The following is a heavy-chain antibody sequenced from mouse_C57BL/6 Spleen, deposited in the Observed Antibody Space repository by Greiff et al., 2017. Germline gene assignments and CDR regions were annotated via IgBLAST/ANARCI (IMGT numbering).Heavy chain of an antibody. J-gene: IGHJ2*01. CDR3: ERAPYDYGGYFDY. CDR2: IYPGDGDT. Sequence: VMLVESGPELVKPGASVKISCTASGYAFSSSWMNWVKQRPGKGLEWIGRIYPGDGDTNYNGKFKGKATLTADKSSSTAYMQLSSLTSEDSAVSFCERAPYDYGGYFDYWGQGTTLTVSS. V-gene: IGHV1-82*01. CDR1: GYAFSSSW. D-gene: IGHD2-4*01.